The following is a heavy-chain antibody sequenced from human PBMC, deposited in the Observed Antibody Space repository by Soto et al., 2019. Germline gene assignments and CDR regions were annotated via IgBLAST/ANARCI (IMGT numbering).Heavy chain of an antibody. D-gene: IGHD5-18*01. V-gene: IGHV1-3*01. Sequence: ASVKVSCKASGYTFTSYAMQWVRQAPGQRLEWMGWINAGNGNTKYSQKFQGRVTITRDTSASTAYMELSSLRSEDTAVYYCARLQYSYDLGYCYGMDVWGQGTTVTVSS. J-gene: IGHJ6*02. CDR3: ARLQYSYDLGYCYGMDV. CDR2: INAGNGNT. CDR1: GYTFTSYA.